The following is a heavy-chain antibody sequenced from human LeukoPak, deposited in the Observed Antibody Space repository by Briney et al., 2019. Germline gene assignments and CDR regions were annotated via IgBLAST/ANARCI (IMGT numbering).Heavy chain of an antibody. CDR1: GGSISSYY. J-gene: IGHJ4*02. D-gene: IGHD4-17*01. CDR3: ARLALGTTLDY. V-gene: IGHV4-59*08. Sequence: SETLSLTCTVFGGSISSYYWSWIRQPPGKGLEWIGYIYYSGSTNYNPSLKSRVTISVDTSKNQFSLKLSSVTAADTAVYYCARLALGTTLDYWGQGTLVTVSS. CDR2: IYYSGST.